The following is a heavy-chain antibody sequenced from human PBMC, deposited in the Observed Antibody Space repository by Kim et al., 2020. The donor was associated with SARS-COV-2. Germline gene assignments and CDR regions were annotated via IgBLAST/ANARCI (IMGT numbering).Heavy chain of an antibody. V-gene: IGHV3-13*01. J-gene: IGHJ4*02. D-gene: IGHD3-22*01. Sequence: GGSLRLACAASGFTFSSYDMNWVRQRTGKGLEWVSTIGTAGDTFYPDSVKGRFTISRENAKNSLYLQMSSLRAEDTAVYYCARGRGDDNNGYYAHWGTG. CDR2: IGTAGDT. CDR1: GFTFSSYD. CDR3: ARGRGDDNNGYYAH.